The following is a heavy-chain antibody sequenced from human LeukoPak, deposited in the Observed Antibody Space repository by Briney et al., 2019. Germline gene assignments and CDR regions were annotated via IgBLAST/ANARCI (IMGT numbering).Heavy chain of an antibody. Sequence: GGSLRLSCAASGFTFSSYAMHWVRQAPGKGLEWVAVISYDGSNKYYADSVKGRFTISRDNSKNTLYLQMNSLRAEDTAVYYCARDLGRSAYSSSPGYRGQGTLVTVSS. D-gene: IGHD6-6*01. CDR2: ISYDGSNK. J-gene: IGHJ4*02. CDR1: GFTFSSYA. CDR3: ARDLGRSAYSSSPGY. V-gene: IGHV3-30-3*01.